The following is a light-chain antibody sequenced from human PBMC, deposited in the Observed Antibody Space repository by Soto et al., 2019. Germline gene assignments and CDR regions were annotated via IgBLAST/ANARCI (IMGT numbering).Light chain of an antibody. CDR1: SFNIGQTP. CDR2: DNE. J-gene: IGLJ3*02. Sequence: QSVLTQPPSVSAAPGQKITISCSGGSFNIGQTPVSWYQQLPGTAPRLLIYDNEKRPSGIPDRFSGSKSGTSATLGITGLQNGDEADYYCGAWDTSLSAGVFGGGTKVTVL. CDR3: GAWDTSLSAGV. V-gene: IGLV1-51*01.